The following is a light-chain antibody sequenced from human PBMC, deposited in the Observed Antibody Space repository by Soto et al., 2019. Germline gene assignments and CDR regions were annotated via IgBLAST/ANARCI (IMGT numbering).Light chain of an antibody. CDR2: GTS. Sequence: EIVLAQSPGTLSLSPGQRATLSCRASHSVSRGNLAWYQQKPGKAPRLLIYGTSTTATGIPDRFSGSGSGTEFTLTISSIQPEDFAVYYCQQHTNWPLTFGGGTKVDIK. CDR1: HSVSRGN. V-gene: IGKV3D-20*02. CDR3: QQHTNWPLT. J-gene: IGKJ4*01.